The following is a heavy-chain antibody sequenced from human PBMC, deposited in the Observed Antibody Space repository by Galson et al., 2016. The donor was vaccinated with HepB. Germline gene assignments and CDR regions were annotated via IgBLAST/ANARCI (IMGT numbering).Heavy chain of an antibody. V-gene: IGHV3-30*18. Sequence: SLRLSCAAYGFTFSSYGMHWVRQAPGKGLEWVAVISYDGSDKYYADSVKGRFTISRDNPKNTLYLQMSSLRAEDTAVYYCAKDVWRGSGTDYYGMDVWGQGTTVTVSS. J-gene: IGHJ6*02. D-gene: IGHD1-1*01. CDR2: ISYDGSDK. CDR3: AKDVWRGSGTDYYGMDV. CDR1: GFTFSSYG.